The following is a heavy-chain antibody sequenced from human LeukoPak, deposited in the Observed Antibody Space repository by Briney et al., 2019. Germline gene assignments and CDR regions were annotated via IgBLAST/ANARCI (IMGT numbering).Heavy chain of an antibody. CDR2: IYHSGST. CDR3: ARLRVQNYGGNWGFDY. D-gene: IGHD4-23*01. Sequence: SETLSLTWTVSGYSIISIGSTYYWGWVRQSPGKGLEWIGSIYHSGSTYYNPSLQSRVTISIDTSKNQFSLKLSSVTAADTAVYYCARLRVQNYGGNWGFDYWGQGTLVTVSS. J-gene: IGHJ4*02. CDR1: GYSIISIGSTYY. V-gene: IGHV4-38-2*02.